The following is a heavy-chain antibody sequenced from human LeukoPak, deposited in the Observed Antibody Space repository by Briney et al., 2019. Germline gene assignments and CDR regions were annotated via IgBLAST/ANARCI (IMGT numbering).Heavy chain of an antibody. V-gene: IGHV5-51*01. D-gene: IGHD2-21*02. CDR3: ARSGVTAYRGLDAFDI. J-gene: IGHJ3*02. CDR2: IYPGDSDT. CDR1: GYSFTSYW. Sequence: GESLKISCKGSGYSFTSYWIGWVRQMPGKGLEWMGIIYPGDSDTRYSPSFQGQVTISADKSISTAYLQWSSLKASDTAMYYCARSGVTAYRGLDAFDIWGQGTMVTVSS.